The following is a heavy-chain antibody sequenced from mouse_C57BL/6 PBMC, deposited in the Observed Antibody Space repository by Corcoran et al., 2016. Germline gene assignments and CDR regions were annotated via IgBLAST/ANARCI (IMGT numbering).Heavy chain of an antibody. J-gene: IGHJ4*01. V-gene: IGHV1-80*01. CDR2: IYPGDGDT. D-gene: IGHD1-1*01. CDR3: ARGYYGSSYNYAMDY. CDR1: GYAFSSYW. Sequence: QVQLQQSGAELVKPGASVKISCKASGYAFSSYWMNWVKQRPGKGLEWIGQIYPGDGDTNYNGKFKGKATLTADKSSSTAYMQLSSLTSEDSAVYFCARGYYGSSYNYAMDYWGQGTSVTVSS.